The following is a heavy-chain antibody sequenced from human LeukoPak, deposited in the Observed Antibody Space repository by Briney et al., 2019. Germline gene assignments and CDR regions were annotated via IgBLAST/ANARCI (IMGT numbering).Heavy chain of an antibody. CDR3: ARDHGFSYYYYYMDV. V-gene: IGHV3-7*01. D-gene: IGHD3-3*01. CDR1: GFTFSSYA. Sequence: PGGSLRLSCAASGFTFSSYAMSWVRQAPGKGLEWVANINQDGSEKYYVDSVKGRFTISRDNAKNSVYLQMNRLRAEDTAVYYCARDHGFSYYYYYMDVWGKGTTVTVSS. CDR2: INQDGSEK. J-gene: IGHJ6*03.